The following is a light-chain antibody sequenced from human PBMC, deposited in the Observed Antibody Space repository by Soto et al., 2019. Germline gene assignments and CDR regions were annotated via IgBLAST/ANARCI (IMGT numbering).Light chain of an antibody. V-gene: IGKV3D-20*01. CDR1: QTVRRNF. CDR2: DAS. CDR3: YHYGTSPWT. Sequence: EVVLTQSPAILSLSPRERATLSCGASQTVRRNFLAWYQKRPGLAPRLLIYDASSRATGIPDRFSGSGSGTEFTLTISRLEPEDFAVYYCYHYGTSPWTFGQGTKVESK. J-gene: IGKJ1*01.